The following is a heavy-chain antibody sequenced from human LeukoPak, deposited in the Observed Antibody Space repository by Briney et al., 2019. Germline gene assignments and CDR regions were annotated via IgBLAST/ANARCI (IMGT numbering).Heavy chain of an antibody. J-gene: IGHJ4*02. CDR3: ATFSGSYPSYFDY. Sequence: TGGSLRLSCAASGFIFSSYSMNWVRQAPGKGLEWVSSISSTSSYIYYADSLKGRFTISRDNAKKSLYPQMNSLRAEDTAVYYCATFSGSYPSYFDYWGQGTLVTVSS. CDR1: GFIFSSYS. D-gene: IGHD1-26*01. V-gene: IGHV3-21*01. CDR2: ISSTSSYI.